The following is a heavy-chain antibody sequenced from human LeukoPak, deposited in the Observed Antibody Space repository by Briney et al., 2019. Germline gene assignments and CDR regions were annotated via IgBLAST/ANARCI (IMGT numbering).Heavy chain of an antibody. J-gene: IGHJ4*02. Sequence: SETLSLTCTVSGGSISSYYWSWIRQPPGKGLEWIGYIYYSGSTNYNPSLKSRVTISVDTSKNQFSLKLSSVTAADTAVYYCARAGGESGYDYIFDYWGQGTLVTVSS. D-gene: IGHD5-12*01. CDR1: GGSISSYY. CDR2: IYYSGST. V-gene: IGHV4-59*08. CDR3: ARAGGESGYDYIFDY.